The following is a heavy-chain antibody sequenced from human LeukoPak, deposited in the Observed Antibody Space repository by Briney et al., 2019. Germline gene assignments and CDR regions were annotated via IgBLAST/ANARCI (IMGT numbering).Heavy chain of an antibody. V-gene: IGHV4-34*01. D-gene: IGHD2/OR15-2a*01. Sequence: KPSETLSLTCAVYGGSFSGYYWSWIRQPPGKGLEWIGEINHSGSTNYNPSLKSRVTISVDTSKNQLSLKLSSVTAADTAVYYCARRGLYGLIYWGQETLVTVSS. CDR3: ARRGLYGLIY. CDR1: GGSFSGYY. J-gene: IGHJ4*02. CDR2: INHSGST.